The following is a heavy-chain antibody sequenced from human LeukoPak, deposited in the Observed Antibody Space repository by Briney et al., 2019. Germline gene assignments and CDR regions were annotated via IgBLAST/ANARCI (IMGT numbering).Heavy chain of an antibody. CDR1: GFTFSSYA. D-gene: IGHD3-9*01. CDR2: ITSTGGNT. V-gene: IGHV3-64D*06. Sequence: GGSLRLSCSASGFTFSSYAVHWVRQAPGKGLEFVSAITSTGGNTYYADSVTGRFTLSRDNSKNTLYLQMSSLRAEDTAVYYCVIVRGYFDSSGTDYWGQGTLVTVSS. CDR3: VIVRGYFDSSGTDY. J-gene: IGHJ4*02.